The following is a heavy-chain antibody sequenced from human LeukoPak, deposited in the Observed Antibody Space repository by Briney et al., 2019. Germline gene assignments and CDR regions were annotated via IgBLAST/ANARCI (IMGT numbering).Heavy chain of an antibody. Sequence: SETLSLTCAVYGGSSSGYYWSWIRQPPGKGLERGGEINHSGSTNYNPSLKSRVTISVDTSKNQFSLKLSSVTAADTAVYYCARDANSYSSEFDYWGQGTLVTVSS. CDR2: INHSGST. D-gene: IGHD5-18*01. V-gene: IGHV4-34*01. J-gene: IGHJ4*02. CDR1: GGSSSGYY. CDR3: ARDANSYSSEFDY.